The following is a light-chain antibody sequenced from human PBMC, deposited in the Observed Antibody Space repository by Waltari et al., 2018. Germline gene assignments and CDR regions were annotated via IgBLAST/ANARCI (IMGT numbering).Light chain of an antibody. CDR2: DAS. Sequence: EIVLTQSPATLSLSPGERATLSCGASQSVSSSYLAWYQQKPGLAPRFLIYDASSRATGIPDRFSGSGSGTDVTLTISRLEPEDFAVYYCQQYGSSPPYTFGQGTKLEIK. CDR3: QQYGSSPPYT. V-gene: IGKV3D-20*01. CDR1: QSVSSSY. J-gene: IGKJ2*01.